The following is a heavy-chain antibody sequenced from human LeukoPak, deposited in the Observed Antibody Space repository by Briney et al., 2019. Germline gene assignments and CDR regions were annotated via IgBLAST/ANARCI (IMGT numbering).Heavy chain of an antibody. V-gene: IGHV3-15*01. Sequence: PGRSLRLSCAASGFTFSDYYMSWVRQASGKGLEWVGRIKSKTDGGTTDYAAPVKGRFTISRDDSKNTLYLQMNSLKTEDTAVYYCTTDRFMEDNWNDFYFDYWGQGTLVTVSS. CDR2: IKSKTDGGTT. D-gene: IGHD1-20*01. J-gene: IGHJ4*02. CDR3: TTDRFMEDNWNDFYFDY. CDR1: GFTFSDYY.